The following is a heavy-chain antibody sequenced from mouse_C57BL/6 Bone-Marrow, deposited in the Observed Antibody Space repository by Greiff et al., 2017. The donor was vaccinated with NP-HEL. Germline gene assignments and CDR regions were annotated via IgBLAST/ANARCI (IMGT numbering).Heavy chain of an antibody. Sequence: QVQLKESGPELVKPGASVKLSCKASGYTFTSYDINWVKQRPGQGLEWIGWIYPRDGSTKYNQKFKGKATLTVDTSSSTAFMELHSLTSEDSAVYFCARLGLGDWGQGTLVTVSA. D-gene: IGHD2-4*01. CDR2: IYPRDGST. CDR1: GYTFTSYD. CDR3: ARLGLGD. J-gene: IGHJ3*01. V-gene: IGHV1-85*01.